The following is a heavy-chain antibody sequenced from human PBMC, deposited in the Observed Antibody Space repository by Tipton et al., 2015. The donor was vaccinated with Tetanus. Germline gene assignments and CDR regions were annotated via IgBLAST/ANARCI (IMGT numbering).Heavy chain of an antibody. D-gene: IGHD1-26*01. CDR2: ITWDDNT. Sequence: SLRLSCEASGFTFNEYSMHWVRQRPGKALEWVSVITWDDNTFYAASIQGRFTISRDNNKDSLYLQMNDLTAEDTALYFCAKDKELYYYYYGMDVWGQGTTVTVS. J-gene: IGHJ6*02. CDR3: AKDKELYYYYYGMDV. CDR1: GFTFNEYS. V-gene: IGHV3-43*01.